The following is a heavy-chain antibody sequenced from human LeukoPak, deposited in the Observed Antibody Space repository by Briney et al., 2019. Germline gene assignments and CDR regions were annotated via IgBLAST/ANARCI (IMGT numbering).Heavy chain of an antibody. J-gene: IGHJ4*02. CDR2: IIPIFGTA. CDR1: GGTFSSYA. Sequence: SVKVSCKASGGTFSSYAISWVRQAPGQGLEWMGGIIPIFGTANYAQKFQGRVTITADESTSTAYMELSSLRSEDTAVYYCAGGAIAGTAPNDYWGQGTLVTVSS. CDR3: AGGAIAGTAPNDY. V-gene: IGHV1-69*13. D-gene: IGHD1-20*01.